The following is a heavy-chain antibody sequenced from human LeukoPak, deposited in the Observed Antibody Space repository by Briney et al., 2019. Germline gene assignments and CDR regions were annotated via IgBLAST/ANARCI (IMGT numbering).Heavy chain of an antibody. CDR2: IYTSGTT. V-gene: IGHV4-4*07. Sequence: SETLSLTCTVSGGSFSIYYWSWIRQPAGKGLEWIGRIYTSGTTNYNPALKSRVTMSVDTSKNQFSLKLSSVTAADTAVYYCARDLLYYYGSGSYWGQGTLVTVSS. D-gene: IGHD3-10*01. CDR1: GGSFSIYY. J-gene: IGHJ4*02. CDR3: ARDLLYYYGSGSY.